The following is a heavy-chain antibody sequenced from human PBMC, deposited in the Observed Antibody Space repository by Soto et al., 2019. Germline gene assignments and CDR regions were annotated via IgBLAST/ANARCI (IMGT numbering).Heavy chain of an antibody. V-gene: IGHV4-34*01. CDR2: INHFGST. CDR3: EYRRITIFGVVMPPP. D-gene: IGHD3-3*01. CDR1: GGSFSGYY. J-gene: IGHJ5*02. Sequence: PSETLSLTCAVYGGSFSGYYGNWIRQPPGKGLEWIGEINHFGSTNYNPSLKSRVPISIDPPKNQFSLKLSSVTAADTVIYYCEYRRITIFGVVMPPPWGQGTLVTVSS.